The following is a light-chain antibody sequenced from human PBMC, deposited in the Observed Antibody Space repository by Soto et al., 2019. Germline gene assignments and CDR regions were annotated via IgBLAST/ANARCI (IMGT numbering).Light chain of an antibody. CDR3: CSYAGSYTFVV. J-gene: IGLJ2*01. CDR2: DVS. CDR1: SSDFGGYNY. V-gene: IGLV2-11*01. Sequence: QSALTQPPSVSGSPGQSVTLSCTGTSSDFGGYNYVSWYQQYPGKAPKLVIYDVSKRPSGVPDRISGSKSGNTASLTISGLQAEDEADYFCCSYAGSYTFVVVGGGTKVTVL.